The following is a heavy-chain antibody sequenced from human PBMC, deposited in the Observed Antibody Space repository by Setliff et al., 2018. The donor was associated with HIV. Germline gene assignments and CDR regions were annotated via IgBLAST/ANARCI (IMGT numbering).Heavy chain of an antibody. D-gene: IGHD3-22*01. J-gene: IGHJ3*02. CDR1: GFTFTSSA. Sequence: ASVKVSCKASGFTFTSSAMQWVRQARGQRLEWIGWIVVGSGNTNYAQKFQERVTISRDMSTSTAYMELSSLRSEDTAVYYCAASKYYYDSSGSADDAFDIWGQGTMVTVSS. CDR2: IVVGSGNT. CDR3: AASKYYYDSSGSADDAFDI. V-gene: IGHV1-58*02.